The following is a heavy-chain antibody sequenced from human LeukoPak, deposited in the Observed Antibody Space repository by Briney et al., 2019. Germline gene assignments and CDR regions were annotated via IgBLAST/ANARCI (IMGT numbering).Heavy chain of an antibody. Sequence: GGSLRLSCAASGFTFSSYWMHWVRQAPGKGLVWVSRINRDGSSTSYADSVKGRFTISRDNAKNTLYLQLNSLRGEDTAVYYCAASKYSSGWYYFEYWGQGTLVTVSS. J-gene: IGHJ4*02. D-gene: IGHD6-19*01. CDR1: GFTFSSYW. CDR2: INRDGSST. V-gene: IGHV3-74*01. CDR3: AASKYSSGWYYFEY.